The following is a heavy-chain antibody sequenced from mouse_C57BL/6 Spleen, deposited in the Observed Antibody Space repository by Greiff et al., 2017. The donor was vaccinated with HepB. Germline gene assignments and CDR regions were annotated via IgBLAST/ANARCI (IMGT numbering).Heavy chain of an antibody. D-gene: IGHD1-1*01. J-gene: IGHJ2*01. CDR3: ARHDPHYYGSSYFDY. V-gene: IGHV5-6*01. CDR2: ISSGGSYT. CDR1: GFTFSSYG. Sequence: DVHLVESGGDLVKPGGSLKLSCAASGFTFSSYGMSWVRQTPDKRLEWVATISSGGSYTYYPDSVKGRFTISRDNAKNTLYLQMSSLKSEDTAMYYCARHDPHYYGSSYFDYWGQGTTLTVSS.